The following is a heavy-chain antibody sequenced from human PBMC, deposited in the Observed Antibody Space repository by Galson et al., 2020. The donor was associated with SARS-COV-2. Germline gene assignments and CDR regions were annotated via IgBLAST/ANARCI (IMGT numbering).Heavy chain of an antibody. CDR1: GFTFSSYV. CDR2: ISGSGGST. J-gene: IGHJ3*02. Sequence: GGSLRLSCVASGFTFSSYVMSWVRQAPGKGLEWVSAISGSGGSTYYADSVKGRFTISRDNSKNTLYLQMNSLRAEDTAVYYCAKVFDAGTTESHDAFDMGGQGTMVTVSS. V-gene: IGHV3-23*01. CDR3: AKVFDAGTTESHDAFDM. D-gene: IGHD4-17*01.